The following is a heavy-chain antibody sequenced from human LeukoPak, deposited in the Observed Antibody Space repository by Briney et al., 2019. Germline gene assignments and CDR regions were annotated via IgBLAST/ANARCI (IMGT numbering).Heavy chain of an antibody. CDR3: ARHRFPGRGRKTRAFDY. CDR2: IYYSGST. Sequence: SETLSLTCTVSGGSISSYYWSWIRQPPGKGLEWIGYIYYSGSTNYNPSLKSRVTISVDTSKNQFSLKLSSVTAADTAVYYCARHRFPGRGRKTRAFDYWGQGTLVTVSS. V-gene: IGHV4-59*08. J-gene: IGHJ4*02. D-gene: IGHD1-26*01. CDR1: GGSISSYY.